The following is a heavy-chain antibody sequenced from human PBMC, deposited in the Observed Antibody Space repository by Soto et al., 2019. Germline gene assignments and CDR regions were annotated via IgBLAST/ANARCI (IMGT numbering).Heavy chain of an antibody. CDR1: GGSISSGDYY. CDR2: IYYSGST. J-gene: IGHJ5*02. Sequence: PSETLSLTCTVSGGSISSGDYYWSWIRQPPGKGLEWIGYIYYSGSTYYNPSLKSRVTISVDTSKNQFSLKLSSVTAADTAVYYCARSGPITMVRGVIMSGDWFDPWGQGTLVTV. D-gene: IGHD3-10*01. CDR3: ARSGPITMVRGVIMSGDWFDP. V-gene: IGHV4-30-4*01.